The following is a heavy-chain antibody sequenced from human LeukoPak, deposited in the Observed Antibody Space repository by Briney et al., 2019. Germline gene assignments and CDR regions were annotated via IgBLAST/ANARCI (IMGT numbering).Heavy chain of an antibody. D-gene: IGHD5-12*01. V-gene: IGHV3-30*18. CDR3: AKSAGGYSGYVDS. Sequence: PGRSLRLSCAASGFTFSSYGMHWVRQAPGKGLEWVAVISYDGSNRNYADSVKGRFTISRDISENTVYLQMNTLRAEDTAVYYCAKSAGGYSGYVDSWGQGTLVTVSS. J-gene: IGHJ4*02. CDR1: GFTFSSYG. CDR2: ISYDGSNR.